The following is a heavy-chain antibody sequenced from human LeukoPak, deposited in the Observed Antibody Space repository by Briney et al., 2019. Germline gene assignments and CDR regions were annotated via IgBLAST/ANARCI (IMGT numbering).Heavy chain of an antibody. J-gene: IGHJ6*02. CDR3: ARQNPAIPSGSMDV. D-gene: IGHD6-25*01. CDR2: IYYSGST. CDR1: GGSISSSSYY. Sequence: SETLSLTCTVSGGSISSSSYYWGWIRQPPGKGXXXXGSIYYSGSTYYNPSLKSRVTISVDTSKNQFSLKLSSVTAADTAVYYCARQNPAIPSGSMDVWGQGTTVTVSS. V-gene: IGHV4-39*01.